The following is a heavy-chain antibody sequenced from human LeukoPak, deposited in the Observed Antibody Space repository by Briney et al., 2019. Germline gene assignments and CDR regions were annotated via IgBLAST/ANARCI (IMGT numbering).Heavy chain of an antibody. CDR2: IYYTGST. CDR1: GGSIDSYY. CDR3: ARVYQSAEYYFDY. J-gene: IGHJ4*02. V-gene: IGHV4-59*01. D-gene: IGHD2-2*01. Sequence: SETLSLTCTVSGGSIDSYYWSWIRQPPGKGLEWIGYIYYTGSTEYHLSLKSRVTMSLDTSKNQFSLKLTSVTAADTAVYYCARVYQSAEYYFDYWGQGNLISVSS.